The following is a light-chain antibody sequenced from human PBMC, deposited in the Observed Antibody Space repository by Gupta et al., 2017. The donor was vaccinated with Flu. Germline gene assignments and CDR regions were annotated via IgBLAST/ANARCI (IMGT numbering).Light chain of an antibody. CDR3: MQGTHWPYT. J-gene: IGKJ2*01. CDR1: QSIVYSDGNTY. CDR2: KVS. Sequence: DVVLTQSPLPLPVTLGKPASISCRSSQSIVYSDGNTYWKWFQQRPGQSPRRLIDKVSNRDSGVPDRLSGSGSGTDYTMKIRRVEAEDVGVYYCMQGTHWPYTFGQGTKLEIK. V-gene: IGKV2-30*01.